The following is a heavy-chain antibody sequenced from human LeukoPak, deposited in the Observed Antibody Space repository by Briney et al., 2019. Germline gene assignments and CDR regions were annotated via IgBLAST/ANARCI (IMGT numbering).Heavy chain of an antibody. J-gene: IGHJ4*02. CDR3: AREEGLCSSTSCSATFDY. V-gene: IGHV1-2*02. D-gene: IGHD2-2*01. Sequence: ASVKVSFKASGYTVTGYYMHWVRQAPGQGLEWMGWINPNSGGTNYAQKFQGRVTMTRDTSISAAYMELSRLRSDDTALYYCAREEGLCSSTSCSATFDYWGQGTLVTVSS. CDR1: GYTVTGYY. CDR2: INPNSGGT.